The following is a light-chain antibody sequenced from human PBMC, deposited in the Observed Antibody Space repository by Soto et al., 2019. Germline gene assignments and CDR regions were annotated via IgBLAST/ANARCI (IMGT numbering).Light chain of an antibody. J-gene: IGKJ1*01. CDR1: QTIDNK. CDR2: GAS. V-gene: IGKV3-15*01. CDR3: QQYKDWRT. Sequence: IVMTQSPAPLSVSPGERATLSCRASQTIDNKLAWYQQRPGQAPRLLIYGASIRATGIPARFSGSGSGTEFTLTISGLQSEDFGVYYCQQYKDWRTFGQGTNVDIK.